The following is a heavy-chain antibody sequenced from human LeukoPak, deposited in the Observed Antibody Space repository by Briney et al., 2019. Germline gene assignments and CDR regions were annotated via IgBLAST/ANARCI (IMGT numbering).Heavy chain of an antibody. Sequence: ASVKVSCKASGYTFTSYGISWVRQAPGRGLEWMGWISAYNGNTNYAQKLQGRVTMTTDTSTSTAYMELRSLRSDDTAVYYCASTSSSGWYHDAFDIWGQGTMVTVSS. V-gene: IGHV1-18*01. D-gene: IGHD6-19*01. CDR1: GYTFTSYG. J-gene: IGHJ3*02. CDR2: ISAYNGNT. CDR3: ASTSSSGWYHDAFDI.